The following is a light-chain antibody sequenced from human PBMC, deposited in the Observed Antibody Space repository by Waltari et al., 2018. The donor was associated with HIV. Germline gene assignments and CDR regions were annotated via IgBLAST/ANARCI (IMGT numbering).Light chain of an antibody. J-gene: IGKJ1*01. CDR1: QSLLASDDGNTY. Sequence: DIVMTQTPLSLPVTPGEPASISCRSNQSLLASDDGNTYLDWYLQKTGQAPQLLIYTLSVRASGVPDRFSGSGSGTDFTLKISRVEADDVGVYYCMQRIEFPRTFGQGTKVEIK. V-gene: IGKV2-40*01. CDR3: MQRIEFPRT. CDR2: TLS.